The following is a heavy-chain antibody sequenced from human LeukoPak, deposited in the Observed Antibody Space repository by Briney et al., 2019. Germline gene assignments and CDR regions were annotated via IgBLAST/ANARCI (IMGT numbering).Heavy chain of an antibody. CDR1: GFTFSTYN. CDR2: ISSSSSYI. Sequence: GGSLRLSCAASGFTFSTYNMNWVRQAPGKGLEWVSSISSSSSYIYYADSVKGRFTISRDNAKNSLYLQMNSLRAEDTAVYYCARRRDGGSILWGQGTLVTVSS. V-gene: IGHV3-21*01. J-gene: IGHJ4*02. CDR3: ARRRDGGSIL. D-gene: IGHD4-23*01.